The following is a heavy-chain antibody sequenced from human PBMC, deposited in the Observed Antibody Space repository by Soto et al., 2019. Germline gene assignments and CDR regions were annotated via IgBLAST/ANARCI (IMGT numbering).Heavy chain of an antibody. J-gene: IGHJ4*02. CDR1: GGSISSSSYY. CDR3: ARHIAKPLCSSGCRIDY. D-gene: IGHD6-19*01. V-gene: IGHV4-39*01. CDR2: IYYSGST. Sequence: QLQLQESGPGLVKPSETLSLTCTVSGGSISSSSYYWGWIRQPPGKGLEWIGSIYYSGSTYYNPSLKSRVTISVDTSKNQFSLKLSSVTAADTAVYYCARHIAKPLCSSGCRIDYWGQGTLVTVSS.